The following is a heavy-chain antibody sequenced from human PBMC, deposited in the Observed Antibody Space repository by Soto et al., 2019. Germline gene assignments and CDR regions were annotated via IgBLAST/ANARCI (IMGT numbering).Heavy chain of an antibody. CDR3: ALGGTDGKAELDF. Sequence: QVQLGQSGGEVKKPGASVKVSCKTSGYTFTSYGITWVRQAPGQGLEWMGWISTYNGNTEYAQKLQGRGTMTTHQCTRAADLELRRLSADDTALYYCALGGTDGKAELDFWGQGTLVTLAS. J-gene: IGHJ4*02. CDR2: ISTYNGNT. CDR1: GYTFTSYG. D-gene: IGHD1-1*01. V-gene: IGHV1-18*01.